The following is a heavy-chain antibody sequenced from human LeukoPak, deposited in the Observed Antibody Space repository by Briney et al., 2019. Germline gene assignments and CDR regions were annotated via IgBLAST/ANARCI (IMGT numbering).Heavy chain of an antibody. CDR2: ISSSSYI. CDR1: GFTFSSYS. CDR3: ARDQAIRYYYYYMDV. V-gene: IGHV3-21*01. J-gene: IGHJ6*03. Sequence: GGSLRLSCAASGFTFSSYSTNWVRQAPGKGLEWVSSISSSSYIYYADSVKGRFTISRDNAKNSLYLQMNSLRAEDTAVYYCARDQAIRYYYYYMDVWGKGTTVTVSS. D-gene: IGHD2-2*02.